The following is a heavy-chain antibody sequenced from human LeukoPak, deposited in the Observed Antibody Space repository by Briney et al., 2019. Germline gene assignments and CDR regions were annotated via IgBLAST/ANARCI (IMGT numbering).Heavy chain of an antibody. D-gene: IGHD1/OR15-1a*01. CDR1: GISFSSDKVG. Sequence: SGPMLVKPTETLTLICTGSGISFSSDKVGVAWLRQPPGKALEWLALIYWDDDKRYNPSLQSRLSITKDTSENQVVLKMTTVDPEDTATYFCVHRLGTGTHRFDYWGQGALVAVSS. J-gene: IGHJ4*02. CDR2: IYWDDDK. CDR3: VHRLGTGTHRFDY. V-gene: IGHV2-5*02.